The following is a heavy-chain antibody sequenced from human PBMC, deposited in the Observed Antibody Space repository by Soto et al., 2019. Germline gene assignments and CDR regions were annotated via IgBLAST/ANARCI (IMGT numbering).Heavy chain of an antibody. Sequence: SETLSLTCAVSGGSISSSNWWSWVHQPPGKGLEWIGEIYHSGSTNYNPSLKSRVTISVDKSKNQFSLKLSSVTAADTAVYYCAGFYGSGSYYRALHYGMDVWGQGTTVTVSS. J-gene: IGHJ6*02. V-gene: IGHV4-4*02. CDR1: GGSISSSNW. D-gene: IGHD3-10*01. CDR3: AGFYGSGSYYRALHYGMDV. CDR2: IYHSGST.